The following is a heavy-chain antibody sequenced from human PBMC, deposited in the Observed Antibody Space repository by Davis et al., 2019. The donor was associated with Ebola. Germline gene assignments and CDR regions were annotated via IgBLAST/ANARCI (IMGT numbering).Heavy chain of an antibody. Sequence: SETLSLTCTVSGASISAYYWSWIRQPPGKGLEWIGYVHYTGATHYNASLKSRVTISVDTSNNQFSLILSSVTAADTAVYYCARSPGSGLDFQQWGLGTRVIVSS. CDR2: VHYTGAT. CDR3: ARSPGSGLDFQQ. D-gene: IGHD3-10*01. V-gene: IGHV4-59*08. CDR1: GASISAYY. J-gene: IGHJ1*01.